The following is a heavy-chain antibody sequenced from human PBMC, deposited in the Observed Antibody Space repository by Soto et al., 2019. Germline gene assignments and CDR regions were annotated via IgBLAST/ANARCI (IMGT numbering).Heavy chain of an antibody. CDR3: ARDLVAARSVTKDY. J-gene: IGHJ4*02. V-gene: IGHV3-33*01. CDR2: IWYDGSNK. CDR1: GFTFSIYG. D-gene: IGHD2-15*01. Sequence: AGGSLRLSCAASGFTFSIYGMHWVRHAPGKGLEWVAVIWYDGSNKYYADSVKGRFTISRDNSKNTLYLQMNSLRAEDTAVYYCARDLVAARSVTKDYWGQGTLVTVSS.